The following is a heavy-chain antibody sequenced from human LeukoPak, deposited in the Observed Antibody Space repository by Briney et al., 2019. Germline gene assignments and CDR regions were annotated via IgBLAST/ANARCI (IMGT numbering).Heavy chain of an antibody. J-gene: IGHJ6*02. D-gene: IGHD6-19*01. CDR2: ISGSGGST. CDR3: AKAEAVYYYYYYGMDV. Sequence: TGGSLRLSCAASGFTFSSYAMSWVRQAPGKGLEWVSAISGSGGSTYYADSVKGRFTISRDNSKNTLYLQMNSLRAEDTAVYYCAKAEAVYYYYYYGMDVWGQGTTVTVSS. V-gene: IGHV3-23*01. CDR1: GFTFSSYA.